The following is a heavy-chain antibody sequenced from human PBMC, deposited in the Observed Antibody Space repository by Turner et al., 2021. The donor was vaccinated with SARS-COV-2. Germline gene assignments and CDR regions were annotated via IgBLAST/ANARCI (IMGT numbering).Heavy chain of an antibody. V-gene: IGHV4-59*01. CDR2: IYYSGST. J-gene: IGHJ4*02. Sequence: QVHLQESRPGLVTPSETLSLTCTVSGGSISSYYWSWIRQPTGKGLERIGYIYYSGSTNYNPSIKSRVTISVDTSKNQFSLKLSSVTAEDTAVYYCARGFDYWGQGTLVTVSS. CDR1: GGSISSYY. CDR3: ARGFDY.